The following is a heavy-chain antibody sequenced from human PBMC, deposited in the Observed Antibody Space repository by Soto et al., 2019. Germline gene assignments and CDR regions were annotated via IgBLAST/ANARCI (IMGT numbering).Heavy chain of an antibody. V-gene: IGHV1-46*01. Sequence: QVQLVQSGAEVKKPGASVKVSCKASGYTFTSYYMHWVRQAPGQGLEWMGIINPSGGSTSYAQKFQGRVTMTRDTSTSTVYMELSSLRSEDTAVYYCARAPLTHDFWSGPWNYYYYYGMDVWGQGTTVTVSS. J-gene: IGHJ6*02. CDR1: GYTFTSYY. CDR2: INPSGGST. CDR3: ARAPLTHDFWSGPWNYYYYYGMDV. D-gene: IGHD3-3*01.